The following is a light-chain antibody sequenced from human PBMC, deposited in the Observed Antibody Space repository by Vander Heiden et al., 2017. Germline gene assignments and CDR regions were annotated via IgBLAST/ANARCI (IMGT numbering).Light chain of an antibody. CDR2: SNN. J-gene: IGLJ2*01. CDR3: AAWDDSLNGVV. Sequence: SVLTQPPSASGTPGQWVTISCSGSSSNIGSNTVNWYQQLPGTAPKLLIYSNNQRPSGVPDRFSGSKSGTSASLAISGLQSEDEADYYCAAWDDSLNGVVFGGGTKLTVL. CDR1: SSNIGSNT. V-gene: IGLV1-44*01.